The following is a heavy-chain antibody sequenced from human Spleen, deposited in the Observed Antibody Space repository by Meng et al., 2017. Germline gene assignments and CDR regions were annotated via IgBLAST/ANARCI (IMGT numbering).Heavy chain of an antibody. D-gene: IGHD1-26*01. CDR2: ITSRRICK. CDR3: ARSSYTGRYSYYFDY. Sequence: GESLKISCAASGFTFSDYYMSWIRQAPGKGLEWVSYITSRRICKHYADSVKGRFTISRDNSKNTLYLQMNSLRAEDTAVYYCARSSYTGRYSYYFDYWGQGSLVTGAS. V-gene: IGHV3-11*06. J-gene: IGHJ4*02. CDR1: GFTFSDYY.